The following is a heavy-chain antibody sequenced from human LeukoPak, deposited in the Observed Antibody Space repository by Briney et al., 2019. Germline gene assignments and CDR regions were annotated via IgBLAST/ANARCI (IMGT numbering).Heavy chain of an antibody. J-gene: IGHJ5*02. Sequence: GASVKVSCKASGYTFTSYDINWVRQATGQGLEWMGWMNPNSGNTGYAQKFQGRVTMTRNTSITTAYMELSSLRSEDTAVYYCALSIAAHPYWFDPWGQGTLVTVSS. D-gene: IGHD6-6*01. V-gene: IGHV1-8*01. CDR1: GYTFTSYD. CDR2: MNPNSGNT. CDR3: ALSIAAHPYWFDP.